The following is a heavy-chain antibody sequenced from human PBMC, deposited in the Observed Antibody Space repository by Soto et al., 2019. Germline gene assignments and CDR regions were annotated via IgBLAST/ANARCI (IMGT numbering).Heavy chain of an antibody. CDR3: ARVDFGTIDY. CDR1: NYSISSGYY. Sequence: SETLSLTCTVSNYSISSGYYWGWIRQSPGEGLEWIVSMYHSGTTYYNPSLKSRVTISIDTSKNQFSLKLTSVTSADTAVYFCARVDFGTIDYWGQGNLATVYS. J-gene: IGHJ4*02. D-gene: IGHD3-9*01. V-gene: IGHV4-38-2*02. CDR2: MYHSGTT.